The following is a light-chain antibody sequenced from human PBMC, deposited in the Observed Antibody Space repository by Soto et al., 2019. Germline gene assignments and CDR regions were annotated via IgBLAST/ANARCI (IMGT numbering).Light chain of an antibody. J-gene: IGKJ1*01. CDR2: GAS. Sequence: EMVMTQSPATLSVSPGERATLSCRISQSVGKKLAWYQHKPGQAPRLLIYGASTRAAGVPARFSGSGSGTEFTLIISSLQYEDFPVYYCQQYDIWPPWTFGQGTKVEIK. CDR3: QQYDIWPPWT. V-gene: IGKV3-15*01. CDR1: QSVGKK.